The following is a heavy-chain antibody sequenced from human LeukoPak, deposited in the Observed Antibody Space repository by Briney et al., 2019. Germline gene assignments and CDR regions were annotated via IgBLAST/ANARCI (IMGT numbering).Heavy chain of an antibody. D-gene: IGHD5-18*01. Sequence: PGGSLRLSCAASGFTFSNAWMSWVRQAPGKGLEWVSAISGSDAGTYYADSVKGRFTISRDNSKNTMYLQMNSLRAEDTAVYYCAKRIQSAMAMGYWGQETLVTVSS. CDR1: GFTFSNAW. CDR2: ISGSDAGT. CDR3: AKRIQSAMAMGY. V-gene: IGHV3-23*01. J-gene: IGHJ4*02.